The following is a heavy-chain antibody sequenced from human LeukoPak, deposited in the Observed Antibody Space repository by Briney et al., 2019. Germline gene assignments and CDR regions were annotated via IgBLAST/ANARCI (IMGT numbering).Heavy chain of an antibody. CDR3: ARGTYDSSGYYVPDAFDI. CDR2: IYSGGST. Sequence: GGSLRLSCAASGFTVSSNYMSWVRQAPGRGLEWVSVIYSGGSTYYADSVKGRFTISRDNSKNTLYLQMNSLRAEDTAVYYCARGTYDSSGYYVPDAFDIWGQGTTVTVSS. V-gene: IGHV3-53*01. D-gene: IGHD3-22*01. CDR1: GFTVSSNY. J-gene: IGHJ3*02.